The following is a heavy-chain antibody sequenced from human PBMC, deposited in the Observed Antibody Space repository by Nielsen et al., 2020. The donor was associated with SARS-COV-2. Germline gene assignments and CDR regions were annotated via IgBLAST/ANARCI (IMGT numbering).Heavy chain of an antibody. J-gene: IGHJ5*02. CDR3: ATCAGWFDP. Sequence: SATLSLTCSVSGGSFSSGGSSYSWIRQHPGKGLEWIGLRHYTGNTYYNPSLQSRLFISVDTSKNQFSLRLSSVTAEEKEIYYCATCAGWFDPWGQGTRVTVSS. CDR2: RHYTGNT. V-gene: IGHV4-31*03. CDR1: GGSFSSGGSS.